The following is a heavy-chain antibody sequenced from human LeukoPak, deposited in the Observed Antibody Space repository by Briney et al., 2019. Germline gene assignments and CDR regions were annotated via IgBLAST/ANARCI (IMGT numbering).Heavy chain of an antibody. J-gene: IGHJ4*02. CDR3: ARRLMTTVTTRLGFFDY. Sequence: SETLSLTCTVSGGSISSGSYYWGWIRQPPGKGLECIGSVYYSGNTYYNPSLKSRVTISVDTSKNQFSLKLSSVTAADTAVYYCARRLMTTVTTRLGFFDYWGQGTLVTVSS. CDR1: GGSISSGSYY. D-gene: IGHD4-17*01. CDR2: VYYSGNT. V-gene: IGHV4-39*01.